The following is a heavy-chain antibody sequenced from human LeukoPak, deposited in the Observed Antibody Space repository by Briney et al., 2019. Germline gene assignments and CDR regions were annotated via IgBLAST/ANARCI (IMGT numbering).Heavy chain of an antibody. Sequence: GGSLTLSCAASGFTVSSNYMSWIRQSPGKGLEWVSVIYNGGSTYYADSVKGRFTISRDNSKNTLYLQMNSLRAEDTAVYYCARGGVNDFWSGYYTGIGDYYYMDVWGKGTTVTVSS. CDR3: ARGGVNDFWSGYYTGIGDYYYMDV. CDR1: GFTVSSNY. D-gene: IGHD3-3*01. CDR2: IYNGGST. J-gene: IGHJ6*03. V-gene: IGHV3-53*01.